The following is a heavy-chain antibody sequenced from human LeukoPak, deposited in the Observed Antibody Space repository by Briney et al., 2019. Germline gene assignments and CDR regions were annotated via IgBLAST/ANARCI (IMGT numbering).Heavy chain of an antibody. CDR3: VKLEYYFDSTGFLDN. Sequence: GGSLRLSCAASGFTFSSYEMNWVRQAPGKGLEWVSYISSSGSTIYYADSVKGRFAISRDNGKNSVNLEMNSLRAEDTALYYCVKLEYYFDSTGFLDNWGQGTLVTVS. J-gene: IGHJ4*02. V-gene: IGHV3-48*03. CDR2: ISSSGSTI. D-gene: IGHD3-22*01. CDR1: GFTFSSYE.